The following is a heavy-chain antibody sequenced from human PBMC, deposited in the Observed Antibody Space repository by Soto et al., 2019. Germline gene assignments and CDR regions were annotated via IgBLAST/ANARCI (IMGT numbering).Heavy chain of an antibody. V-gene: IGHV4-59*01. CDR1: GGSISSYY. D-gene: IGHD3-3*01. J-gene: IGHJ4*02. CDR2: IYYSGST. Sequence: PSETLSLTCTVSGGSISSYYWSWIRQPPGKGLEWIGYIYYSGSTNYNPSLKSRVTISVDTSKNQFSLKLSSVTAADTAVYYCAKDPRSLSGYDFWSGYSFDYWGQGTPVTVSS. CDR3: AKDPRSLSGYDFWSGYSFDY.